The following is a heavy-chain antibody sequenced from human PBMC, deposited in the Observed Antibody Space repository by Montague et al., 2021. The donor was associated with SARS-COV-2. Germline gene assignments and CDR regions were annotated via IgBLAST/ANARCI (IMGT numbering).Heavy chain of an antibody. D-gene: IGHD7-27*01. CDR1: GISITNRNW. CDR2: IYSSGNT. V-gene: IGHV4-4*02. CDR3: ETGLYWYFDL. J-gene: IGHJ2*01. Sequence: SETLSLTCAVSGISITNRNWWSWVRQPPGKGLELLGEIYSSGNTHYDPSLQGRATMSLDKSNNQVLLSLTSVTAADTAIYYCETGLYWYFDLWGHGTLVTVSS.